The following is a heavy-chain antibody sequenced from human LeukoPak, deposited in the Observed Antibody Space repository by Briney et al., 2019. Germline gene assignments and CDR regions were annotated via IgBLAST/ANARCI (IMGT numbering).Heavy chain of an antibody. CDR3: ARQDYSSSSGRLRWFDP. V-gene: IGHV4-39*01. J-gene: IGHJ5*02. D-gene: IGHD6-6*01. Sequence: PSETVSLTCAVSGDSISTNSSYWGWIRQPPGKGLEWIGSMHYSGTTYYNPSLKSRVTISVDTSKKQFSLRLTSVTAADTAVYYCARQDYSSSSGRLRWFDPWGQGTQVTVSS. CDR2: MHYSGTT. CDR1: GDSISTNSSY.